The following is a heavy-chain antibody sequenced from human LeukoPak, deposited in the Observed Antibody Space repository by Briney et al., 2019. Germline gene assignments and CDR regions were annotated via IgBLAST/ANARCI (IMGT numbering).Heavy chain of an antibody. D-gene: IGHD2-15*01. J-gene: IGHJ6*02. CDR3: AKGPHGYCSGGSCYYNYYGMDV. CDR1: GFTFSSYA. Sequence: GASLRLSCAASGFTFSSYAMSWVRQAPGKGLEWVSGISGGGGSTYYADSVKGRFTISRDNSENTLYLQMNSLRAEDTAVYYCAKGPHGYCSGGSCYYNYYGMDVWGQGTTVTVSS. CDR2: ISGGGGST. V-gene: IGHV3-23*01.